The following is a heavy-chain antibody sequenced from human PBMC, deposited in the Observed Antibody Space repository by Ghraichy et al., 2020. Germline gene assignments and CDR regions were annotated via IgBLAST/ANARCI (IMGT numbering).Heavy chain of an antibody. CDR2: VYHSGST. V-gene: IGHV4-4*02. Sequence: SETLSLTCAVSGGSISSTNWWTWVRQPPGKGLEWIGEVYHSGSTNYNPSLQSRVTISQDKSKNQLSLKLNSVTAADTAVYYCARERAYDFWSGYRYFDHWAQGMLLTVSS. D-gene: IGHD3-3*01. CDR1: GGSISSTNW. J-gene: IGHJ4*02. CDR3: ARERAYDFWSGYRYFDH.